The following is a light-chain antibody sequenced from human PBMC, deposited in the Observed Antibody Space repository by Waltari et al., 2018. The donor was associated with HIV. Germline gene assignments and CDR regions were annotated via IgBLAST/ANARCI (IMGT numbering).Light chain of an antibody. CDR3: LSADSSGTYPWV. Sequence: SYELTQPPSVSVSLGQMARITCSGEALPKKYAYWYQQKPGQFPVLVIYKDSERPSGIPERCYGSSSGTIVTLTISGVQAEDEADYYCLSADSSGTYPWVCGGGTKLTVL. CDR2: KDS. J-gene: IGLJ3*02. CDR1: ALPKKY. V-gene: IGLV3-16*01.